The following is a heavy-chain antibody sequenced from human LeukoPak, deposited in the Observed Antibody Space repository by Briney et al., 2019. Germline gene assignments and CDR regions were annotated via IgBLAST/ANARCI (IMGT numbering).Heavy chain of an antibody. D-gene: IGHD5-24*01. CDR2: ISGSGCST. J-gene: IGHJ4*02. V-gene: IGHV3-23*01. CDR3: AKGRDAPYYFDY. Sequence: GGSLRLSCIPSGFTFSSYAMSWVRQAPGKGLEWVSPISGSGCSTYYADSVKGRFTISRDNSKKTLYLQMNSLRAEDTAVYFCAKGRDAPYYFDYWGQGTLVTVSS. CDR1: GFTFSSYA.